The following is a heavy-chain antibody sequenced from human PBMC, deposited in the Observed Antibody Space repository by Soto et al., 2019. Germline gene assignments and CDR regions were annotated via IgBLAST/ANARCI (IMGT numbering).Heavy chain of an antibody. Sequence: HLQLQESGPGLVKPSETLSLTCTVSDDSITSGAYYWGLIRQPPGKGLEWIGTIQYRGSTYYNPSLKSRVTMSLDTPKNQYALRLSSVTAADTPVYCCAGTSWFGDLVFDYWCPGTLVTVSP. V-gene: IGHV4-39*01. CDR2: IQYRGST. J-gene: IGHJ4*02. D-gene: IGHD3-10*01. CDR1: DDSITSGAYY. CDR3: AGTSWFGDLVFDY.